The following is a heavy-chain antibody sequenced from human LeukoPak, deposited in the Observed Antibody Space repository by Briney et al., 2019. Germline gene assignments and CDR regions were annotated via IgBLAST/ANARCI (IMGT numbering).Heavy chain of an antibody. Sequence: GGSLRLSCAASGFTFKIYAMTWVRQAPGKVLEWVSVISGSGANIYYADSVKGRFTISRDNSKNTLYLHMNKLRAEDTAVYYCANSNDIWSGCFDYWGQGTLVTVSS. CDR1: GFTFKIYA. J-gene: IGHJ4*02. D-gene: IGHD3-3*01. CDR2: ISGSGANI. CDR3: ANSNDIWSGCFDY. V-gene: IGHV3-23*01.